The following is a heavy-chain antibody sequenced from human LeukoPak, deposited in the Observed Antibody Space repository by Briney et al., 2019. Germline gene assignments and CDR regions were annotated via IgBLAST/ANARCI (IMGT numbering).Heavy chain of an antibody. Sequence: SETLSLTCTVSGGSISSGGYYWSWIRQHPGKGLEWIGYIYYSGSTYYNPSLKSRVTILVDTSKNQFSLKLSSVTAADTAVYYCARAPVYCSGGSCYAFDYWGQGTLVTVSS. V-gene: IGHV4-31*03. J-gene: IGHJ4*02. CDR3: ARAPVYCSGGSCYAFDY. D-gene: IGHD2-15*01. CDR2: IYYSGST. CDR1: GGSISSGGYY.